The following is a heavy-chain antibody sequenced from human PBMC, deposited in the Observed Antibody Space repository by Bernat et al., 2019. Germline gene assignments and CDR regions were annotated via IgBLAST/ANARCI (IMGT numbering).Heavy chain of an antibody. Sequence: EVQLVVSGGGLVQPGGSLRLSCAASGFTFSSYWMSWVRQAPGKGLEWVANIKQDGSEKYYVVSVKGRFTISRDNAKNSLYLQMNSLRAEDTAVYYCARGGAAAWYYFDYWGQGTLVTVSS. D-gene: IGHD6-13*01. CDR1: GFTFSSYW. CDR3: ARGGAAAWYYFDY. V-gene: IGHV3-7*03. CDR2: IKQDGSEK. J-gene: IGHJ4*02.